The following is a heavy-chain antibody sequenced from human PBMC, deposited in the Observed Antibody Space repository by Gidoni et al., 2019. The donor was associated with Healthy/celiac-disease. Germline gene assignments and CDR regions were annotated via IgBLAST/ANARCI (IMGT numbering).Heavy chain of an antibody. D-gene: IGHD4-17*01. J-gene: IGHJ4*02. Sequence: QLQLQESGPGLVKPSETLSLTCTVPGGSISSSSYYWGWIRQPPGKGLEWIGSIYYSGSTYYNPSLKSRVTISVDTSKNQFSLKLSSVTAADTAVYYCASSTTVVTPWNYWGQGTLVTVSS. V-gene: IGHV4-39*01. CDR3: ASSTTVVTPWNY. CDR1: GGSISSSSYY. CDR2: IYYSGST.